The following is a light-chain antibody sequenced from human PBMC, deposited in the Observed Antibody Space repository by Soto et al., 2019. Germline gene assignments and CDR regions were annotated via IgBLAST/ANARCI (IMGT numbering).Light chain of an antibody. Sequence: QSALTQPASVSGSPGQSITISCTGTSSDIGGYNYVSWYQQHPGKAPKLMISEVTNRPSGVSNRFSGSKSGNTASLTISGLQTEDEADYYCCSYTTTSTPFVFGTGTTLTVL. V-gene: IGLV2-14*01. CDR2: EVT. J-gene: IGLJ1*01. CDR3: CSYTTTSTPFV. CDR1: SSDIGGYNY.